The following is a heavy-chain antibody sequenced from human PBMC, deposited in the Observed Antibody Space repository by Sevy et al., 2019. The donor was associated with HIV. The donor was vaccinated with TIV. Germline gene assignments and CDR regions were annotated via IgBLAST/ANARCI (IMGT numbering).Heavy chain of an antibody. CDR2: IMQDGSEK. CDR1: RFTFSSYW. J-gene: IGHJ4*01. Sequence: GGSLRLSCAASRFTFSSYWMSWVRQAPGKGLEWVANIMQDGSEKYYVDSVKGRFTISRDNAKNSLYLQMNSLRAEDTAVYYCARDRVYYYGSGSYTYYFDYWGHGTLVTVSS. CDR3: ARDRVYYYGSGSYTYYFDY. D-gene: IGHD3-10*01. V-gene: IGHV3-7*01.